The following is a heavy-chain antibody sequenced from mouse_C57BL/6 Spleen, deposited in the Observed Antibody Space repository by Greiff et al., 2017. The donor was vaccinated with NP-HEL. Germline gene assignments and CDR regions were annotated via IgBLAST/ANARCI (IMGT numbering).Heavy chain of an antibody. CDR3: ARGGYYSNPAWCAY. Sequence: QVQLQQSGAELVKPGASVKISCKASGYAFSSYWMNWVKQRPGKGLEWIGQIYPGDGDTNYNGKFKGKATLTADKSSSTAYMQLSSLTSEDSAVYFCARGGYYSNPAWCAYWGQGTLVTVSA. D-gene: IGHD2-5*01. J-gene: IGHJ3*01. CDR2: IYPGDGDT. V-gene: IGHV1-80*01. CDR1: GYAFSSYW.